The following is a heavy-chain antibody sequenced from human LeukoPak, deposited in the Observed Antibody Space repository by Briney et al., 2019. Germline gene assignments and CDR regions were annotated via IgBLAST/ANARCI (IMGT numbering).Heavy chain of an antibody. J-gene: IGHJ6*03. Sequence: GGSLRLSWAASGFTFSSYSMNWVRQAPGKGLEWVSSISSSSSYIYYADSVKGRFTISRDNAKNSLYLQMNSLRAEDTAVYYCARDYYYDSSGYYYMDVWGKGTTVTVSS. D-gene: IGHD3-22*01. CDR1: GFTFSSYS. CDR3: ARDYYYDSSGYYYMDV. CDR2: ISSSSSYI. V-gene: IGHV3-21*01.